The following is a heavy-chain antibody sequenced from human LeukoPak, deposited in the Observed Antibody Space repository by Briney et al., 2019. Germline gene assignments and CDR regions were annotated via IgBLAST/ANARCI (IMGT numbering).Heavy chain of an antibody. Sequence: PGGSLRLSCAASVFTFSSYWMHWVRQAPGKGLVWVSRISSDGSDTNYADSVKGRFTISRDNAKNTLYLPMNSLRAEDTAVYYSARCSYSLGGFDYWGQGTLVTVSS. CDR1: VFTFSSYW. J-gene: IGHJ4*02. CDR3: ARCSYSLGGFDY. V-gene: IGHV3-74*01. D-gene: IGHD6-13*01. CDR2: ISSDGSDT.